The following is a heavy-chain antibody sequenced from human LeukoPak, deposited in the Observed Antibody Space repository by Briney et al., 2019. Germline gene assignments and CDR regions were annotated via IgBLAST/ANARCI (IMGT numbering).Heavy chain of an antibody. CDR2: ISSSSSYI. D-gene: IGHD3-10*01. J-gene: IGHJ5*02. V-gene: IGHV3-21*01. Sequence: GGSLRLSCAASGFTFSSYSMNWVRQAPGKGREWVSSISSSSSYIYYADSVKGRFTISRDNAKNSLYLQMNSLRAEDTAVYYCASARGVTWFDPWGQGTLVTVSS. CDR3: ASARGVTWFDP. CDR1: GFTFSSYS.